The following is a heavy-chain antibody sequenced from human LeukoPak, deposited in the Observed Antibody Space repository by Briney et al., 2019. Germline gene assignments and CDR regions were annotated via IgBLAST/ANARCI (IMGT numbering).Heavy chain of an antibody. V-gene: IGHV3-9*01. CDR1: GFTFDDYA. D-gene: IGHD1-1*01. J-gene: IGHJ4*02. CDR2: ISWNSGSI. CDR3: ARDLGQLDY. Sequence: GGSLRLSCAVSGFTFDDYAMHWVRQAPGKGLEWVSGISWNSGSIGYADSVKGRFTISRDNAKNSLYLQMNSLRAEDTAVYYCARDLGQLDYWGQGTLVTVSS.